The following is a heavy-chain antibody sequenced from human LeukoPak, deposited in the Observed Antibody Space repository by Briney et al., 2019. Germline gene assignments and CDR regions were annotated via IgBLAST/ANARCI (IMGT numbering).Heavy chain of an antibody. Sequence: GASVKVSCRASGYTFTVYYMHWVRQAPGQGLEWMGWINPNSGGTNYAQKFQGRVTITRDTSISTAYMELSRLRSDDTAVYYCARAIELEYFDYWGQGTLVTVSS. CDR2: INPNSGGT. D-gene: IGHD1-1*01. CDR1: GYTFTVYY. V-gene: IGHV1-2*02. CDR3: ARAIELEYFDY. J-gene: IGHJ4*02.